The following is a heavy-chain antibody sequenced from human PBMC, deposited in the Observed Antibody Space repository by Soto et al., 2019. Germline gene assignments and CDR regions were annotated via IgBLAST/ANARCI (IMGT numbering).Heavy chain of an antibody. CDR2: ISWNSGSI. Sequence: EVQLVESGGGLVQPGRSLRLSCAASGFTFDDYAMHWVRQAPGKGLEWVSGISWNSGSIGYADSVKGRFTISRDNAKNSLYLQMNSLRAEDTALYYCAKDISDKQQLNPYYFDYWGQGTLLTVSS. D-gene: IGHD6-13*01. CDR3: AKDISDKQQLNPYYFDY. J-gene: IGHJ4*02. CDR1: GFTFDDYA. V-gene: IGHV3-9*01.